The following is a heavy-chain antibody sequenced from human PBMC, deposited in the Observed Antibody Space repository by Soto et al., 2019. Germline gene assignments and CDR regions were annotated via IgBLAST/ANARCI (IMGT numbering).Heavy chain of an antibody. V-gene: IGHV4-59*01. D-gene: IGHD6-19*01. CDR3: ARGGRSSGWYLGDH. CDR1: GGSISSYY. CDR2: IYYSGST. J-gene: IGHJ4*02. Sequence: QVQLQESGPGLVKPSETLSLTCTVSGGSISSYYWSWIRQPPGKGLEWIGYIYYSGSTNYNPSLKSRVTISIDTSKNQFFLKLSSVTAADTAVYYCARGGRSSGWYLGDHWGQGTLVTVS.